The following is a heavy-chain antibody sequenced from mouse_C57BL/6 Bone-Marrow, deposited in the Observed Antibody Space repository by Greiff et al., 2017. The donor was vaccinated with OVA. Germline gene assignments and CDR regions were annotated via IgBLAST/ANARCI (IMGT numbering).Heavy chain of an antibody. CDR2: INYDGSST. CDR1: GFTFSDYY. J-gene: IGHJ1*03. V-gene: IGHV5-16*01. Sequence: EVKLVESEGGLVQPGSSMKLSCTASGFTFSDYYMAWVRQVPEKGLEWVANINYDGSSTYYLDSLKSRFIISRDNAKNMLYLQMSSLKSEDTATYYCARDLWYFDVWGTGTTVTVSS. CDR3: ARDLWYFDV.